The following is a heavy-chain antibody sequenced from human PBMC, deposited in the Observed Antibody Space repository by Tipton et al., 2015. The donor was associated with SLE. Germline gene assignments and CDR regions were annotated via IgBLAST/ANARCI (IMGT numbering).Heavy chain of an antibody. CDR1: GYTFTSYE. CDR3: ARVLSVTTVWWFDP. CDR2: MNPNSGNT. J-gene: IGHJ5*02. V-gene: IGHV1-8*01. D-gene: IGHD4-17*01. Sequence: QLVQSGAEVKKPGASVQVSCKASGYTFTSYEINWVRQATGQGLEWMGWMNPNSGNTGYAQKFQGRVSMTRNTAISTAYMELSSLRSEDTAVYYCARVLSVTTVWWFDPWGQGTLVTVSS.